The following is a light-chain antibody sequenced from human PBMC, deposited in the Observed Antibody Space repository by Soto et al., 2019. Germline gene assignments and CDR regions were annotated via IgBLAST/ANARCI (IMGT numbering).Light chain of an antibody. J-gene: IGLJ7*01. CDR2: DVS. Sequence: QSALTQPASVSGSPGQSITISCTGTSSDVGSYKLVSWYQQHPGKAPKLMIYDVSKRPSGISDRFSGSKSGSTASLTISGRQADDEADYYCCSYSGTSTHTVFGGGTKLTVL. CDR1: SSDVGSYKL. V-gene: IGLV2-23*02. CDR3: CSYSGTSTHTV.